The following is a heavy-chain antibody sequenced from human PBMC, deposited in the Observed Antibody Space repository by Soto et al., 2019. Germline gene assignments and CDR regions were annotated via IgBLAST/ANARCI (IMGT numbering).Heavy chain of an antibody. Sequence: KPSETLSLTCTVSGGSISSGGYYWSWIRQHPGKGLEWIGYIYYSGSTYYNPSLKSRVTMSVDTSKNQFSLRLSSATAADTAVYYCAREQYNWKIWGQGTLVTVSS. CDR2: IYYSGST. V-gene: IGHV4-31*03. J-gene: IGHJ4*02. D-gene: IGHD1-20*01. CDR3: AREQYNWKI. CDR1: GGSISSGGYY.